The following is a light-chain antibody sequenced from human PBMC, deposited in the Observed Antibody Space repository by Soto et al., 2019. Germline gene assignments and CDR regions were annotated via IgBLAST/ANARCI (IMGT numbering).Light chain of an antibody. Sequence: EIVLTQSPATLSLSLGERATLSCRASQSVSTYLAWYQQKPGQAPRLLIYDASNRATGIPARFSGSGSGTDFTLTISSLEPEDFAVYYCQQRSNWPPEVTFGQGTKVDIK. V-gene: IGKV3-11*01. CDR2: DAS. J-gene: IGKJ1*01. CDR3: QQRSNWPPEVT. CDR1: QSVSTY.